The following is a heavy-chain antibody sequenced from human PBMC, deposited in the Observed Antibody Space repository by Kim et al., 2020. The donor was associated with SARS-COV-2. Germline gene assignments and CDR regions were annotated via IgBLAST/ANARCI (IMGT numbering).Heavy chain of an antibody. CDR1: GYSFTSYW. J-gene: IGHJ6*02. D-gene: IGHD1-7*01. Sequence: GESLKISCKGSGYSFTSYWIGWVRQMPGKGLEWMGIIYPGDSDTRYSPSFQGQVTISADKSISTAYLQWSSLKASDTAMYYCARLQYNWNYVYYYGMDVWGQRTTVTVSS. CDR2: IYPGDSDT. CDR3: ARLQYNWNYVYYYGMDV. V-gene: IGHV5-51*01.